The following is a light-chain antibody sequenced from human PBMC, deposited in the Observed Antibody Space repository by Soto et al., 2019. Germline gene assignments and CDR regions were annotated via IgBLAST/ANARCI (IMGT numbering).Light chain of an antibody. CDR3: QSYDSSNQNVV. V-gene: IGLV6-57*01. CDR1: SGSIASNY. CDR2: EDN. J-gene: IGLJ2*01. Sequence: NFMLTQPHSVSASPGKTVTISCTRGSGSIASNYVQWYQQRPGSSPTTVIYEDNQRPSGVPDRFSGSIDSSSNSASLTISGLKTEDEADYYCQSYDSSNQNVVFGGGTKLTVL.